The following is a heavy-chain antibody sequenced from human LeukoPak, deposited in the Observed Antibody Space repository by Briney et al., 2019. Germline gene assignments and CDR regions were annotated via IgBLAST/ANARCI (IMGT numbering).Heavy chain of an antibody. CDR2: IYNEGSNT. D-gene: IGHD3-22*01. J-gene: IGHJ4*02. CDR3: ARVVSSSDLIDY. V-gene: IGHV3-74*01. CDR1: GFTLSNYW. Sequence: GGTLRLSCAASGFTLSNYWMHGARHAPGKGLVWVTRIYNEGSNTNYADSVKGRFTISRDNANNTLYLQMNSLRADDTAVYYCARVVSSSDLIDYWGQGTLVTVSS.